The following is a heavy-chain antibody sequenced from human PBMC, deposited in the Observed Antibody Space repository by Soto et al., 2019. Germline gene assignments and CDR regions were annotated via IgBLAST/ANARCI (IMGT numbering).Heavy chain of an antibody. V-gene: IGHV3-33*01. J-gene: IGHJ4*02. CDR3: ARAGGTTVTGLWHFDS. Sequence: QVQLEESGGGVVQPGRSLRLSCEAYGFTFNTYSMHWLRQPPGKGLEWLAAIWYDGTQKYYADSVKGRFIISRDNSKKTLYLEMNSLRAEDTAVYYCARAGGTTVTGLWHFDSWGQGTLVTVSS. D-gene: IGHD4-17*01. CDR1: GFTFNTYS. CDR2: IWYDGTQK.